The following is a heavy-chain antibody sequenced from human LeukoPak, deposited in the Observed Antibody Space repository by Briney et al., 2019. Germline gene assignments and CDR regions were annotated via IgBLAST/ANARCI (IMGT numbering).Heavy chain of an antibody. CDR1: GGTFSRNT. CDR2: IIPIFGTA. V-gene: IGHV1-69*13. D-gene: IGHD3-16*02. CDR3: ARDRSFDP. Sequence: ASVKVSCKASGGTFSRNTFNWVRQAPGQGLEWTGGIIPIFGTAYYAQKFQGRVTITADESTSTAYMELSSLRSEDTAVYYCARDRSFDPWGQGTLVTVSS. J-gene: IGHJ5*02.